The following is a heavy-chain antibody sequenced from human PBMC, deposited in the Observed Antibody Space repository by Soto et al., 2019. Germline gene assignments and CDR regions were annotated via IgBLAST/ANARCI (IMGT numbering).Heavy chain of an antibody. J-gene: IGHJ6*03. CDR3: ARHRSHDYGDYGDYYYYMDV. V-gene: IGHV4-59*08. D-gene: IGHD4-17*01. CDR1: GGSISSYY. Sequence: SETLSLTCTVSGGSISSYYWSWIRQPPGKGLEWIGYIYYSGSTNYNPSLKSRVTISVDTAKNQFSLKLSSVTAADTAVYYFARHRSHDYGDYGDYYYYMDVWGKGTTVTVSS. CDR2: IYYSGST.